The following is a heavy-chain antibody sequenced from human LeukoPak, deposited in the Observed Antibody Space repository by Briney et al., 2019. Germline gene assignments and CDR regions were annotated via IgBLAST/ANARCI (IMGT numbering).Heavy chain of an antibody. D-gene: IGHD6-13*01. CDR3: AKDNLGYSTDYYYMDV. V-gene: IGHV3-23*01. Sequence: GGSLRLSCAASGFTFSSYAMSWVRQAPGKGLEWVSAISGSGGSTYYADSVKGRFTISRDNSKNTLYLQMNSLRAEDTAVYYCAKDNLGYSTDYYYMDVWGKGTTVTVSS. CDR2: ISGSGGST. CDR1: GFTFSSYA. J-gene: IGHJ6*03.